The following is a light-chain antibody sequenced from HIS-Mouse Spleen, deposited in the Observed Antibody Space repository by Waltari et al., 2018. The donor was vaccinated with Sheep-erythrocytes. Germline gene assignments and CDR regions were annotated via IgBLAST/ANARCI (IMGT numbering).Light chain of an antibody. CDR2: QDS. J-gene: IGLJ2*01. CDR1: KLGDKY. Sequence: YELTQPPSVSVSPGQTASITCSGDKLGDKYACWYQQKPGQSPGLVIYQDSKRPSGIPERFSGSNSGNTATLTISGTQAMDEADYYCQAWDSSTAVFGGGTKLTVL. CDR3: QAWDSSTAV. V-gene: IGLV3-1*01.